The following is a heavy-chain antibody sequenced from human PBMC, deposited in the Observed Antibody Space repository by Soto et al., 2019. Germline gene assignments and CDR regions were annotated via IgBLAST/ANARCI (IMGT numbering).Heavy chain of an antibody. J-gene: IGHJ3*02. V-gene: IGHV4-39*01. CDR2: IYYSGST. CDR3: ARRGLTKTFDI. D-gene: IGHD3-10*01. Sequence: QLQLQESGPGLVKPSETLSLTCTVSGGSISSSSYYWGWIRQPPGKGLEWIGSIYYSGSTYYNPSLKSRVTISVDTSKNQFSLKLSSVTAADTAVYYCARRGLTKTFDIWGQGTMVTVSS. CDR1: GGSISSSSYY.